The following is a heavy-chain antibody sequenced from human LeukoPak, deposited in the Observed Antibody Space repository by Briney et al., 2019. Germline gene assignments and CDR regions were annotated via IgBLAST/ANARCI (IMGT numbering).Heavy chain of an antibody. D-gene: IGHD3-22*01. Sequence: GGSLRLSCEVSGFTFSSYNMNWVRQAPGKGLEWVSSISSSSSYIYYADSVKGRFTISRDNAKNSLYLQMNSLRAEDTAVYYCATEDYYDSSGYYYGDYWGQGTLVTVSS. V-gene: IGHV3-21*01. CDR3: ATEDYYDSSGYYYGDY. J-gene: IGHJ4*02. CDR1: GFTFSSYN. CDR2: ISSSSSYI.